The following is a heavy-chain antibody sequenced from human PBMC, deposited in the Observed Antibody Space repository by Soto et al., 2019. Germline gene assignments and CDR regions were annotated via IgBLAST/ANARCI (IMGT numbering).Heavy chain of an antibody. D-gene: IGHD2-21*01. CDR1: GGSISSYY. Sequence: SETLSLTCTVSGGSISSYYWSWIRQPPGKGLEWIGYIYYSGSTNYNPSLKSRVTISVDTSKNQFSLKLSSVTAADTAVYYCARVDMGDKFDPWGQGTLVTVPQ. V-gene: IGHV4-59*01. CDR2: IYYSGST. J-gene: IGHJ5*02. CDR3: ARVDMGDKFDP.